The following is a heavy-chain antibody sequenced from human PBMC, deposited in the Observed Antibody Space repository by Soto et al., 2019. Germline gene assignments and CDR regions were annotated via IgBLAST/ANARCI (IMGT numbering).Heavy chain of an antibody. V-gene: IGHV1-8*01. Sequence: APVKVSCKASGYTFTSYYINWVRQSTGQGLEWMGWMNPNSGNTGYAQKFQGRVTMTRNTSISTAYMELSSLRSEDTAVYSCASYKQRGYYGMDGWAQRTTVPVSS. CDR2: MNPNSGNT. CDR1: GYTFTSYY. J-gene: IGHJ6*02. D-gene: IGHD1-20*01. CDR3: ASYKQRGYYGMDG.